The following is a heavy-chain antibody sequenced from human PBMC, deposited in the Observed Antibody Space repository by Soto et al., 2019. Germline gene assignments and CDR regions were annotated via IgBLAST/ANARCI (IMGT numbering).Heavy chain of an antibody. CDR3: ARVGSDSSAYYYTY. CDR2: IYHSGST. CDR1: GGSISSSNW. V-gene: IGHV4-4*02. J-gene: IGHJ4*02. D-gene: IGHD3-22*01. Sequence: SETLSLTCAVSGGSISSSNWWSWVRQPPGKGLEWIGEIYHSGSTNYNPSLKSRVTISADTSKNQFSLKMSSVTAADTAVYYCARVGSDSSAYYYTYWGQGTLVTVSS.